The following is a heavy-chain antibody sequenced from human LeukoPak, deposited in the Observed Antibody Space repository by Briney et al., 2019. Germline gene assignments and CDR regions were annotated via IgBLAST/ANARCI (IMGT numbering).Heavy chain of an antibody. J-gene: IGHJ1*01. CDR2: ISSSSTYV. Sequence: GGSLRLSCAASGFTFNNYNMNWVRQAPGKGLEWVSSISSSSTYVYYADSVKGRFTISRDNAKNSLYLQMNSLRAEDTAIYYCAKDPPSFHHWGQGTLVTVSS. CDR3: AKDPPSFHH. CDR1: GFTFNNYN. V-gene: IGHV3-21*01.